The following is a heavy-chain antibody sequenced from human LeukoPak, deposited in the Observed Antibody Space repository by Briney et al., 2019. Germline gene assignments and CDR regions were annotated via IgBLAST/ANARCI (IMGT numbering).Heavy chain of an antibody. CDR2: INHSGST. J-gene: IGHJ5*02. V-gene: IGHV4-34*01. Sequence: SETLSLTCAVYGGSFSGYYWSWIRQPPGKGLEWIGEINHSGSTNYSPSLKSRVTISVDTSKNQFSLKLSSVTAADTAVYYCASKYFSHWFDPWGQGTLVTVSS. CDR3: ASKYFSHWFDP. D-gene: IGHD3-3*01. CDR1: GGSFSGYY.